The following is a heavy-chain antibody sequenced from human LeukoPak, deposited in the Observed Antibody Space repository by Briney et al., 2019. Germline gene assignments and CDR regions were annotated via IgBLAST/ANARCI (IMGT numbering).Heavy chain of an antibody. D-gene: IGHD6-19*01. CDR2: INHSGST. CDR3: ARGSWYSSGWYGY. V-gene: IGHV4-34*01. J-gene: IGHJ4*02. Sequence: SETLSLTCAVYGGSFSGYYWSWIRQPPGKGLEWIGEINHSGSTNYNPSLKSRVTISVDTSKNQFSLKLSSVTAADTAVYYCARGSWYSSGWYGYWGQGTLVTVSS. CDR1: GGSFSGYY.